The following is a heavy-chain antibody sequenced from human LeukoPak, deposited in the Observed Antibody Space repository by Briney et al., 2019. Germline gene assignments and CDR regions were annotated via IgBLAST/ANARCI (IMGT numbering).Heavy chain of an antibody. V-gene: IGHV3-23*01. Sequence: ETLSLTCTVSGGSISSYYWSWIRQPPGKGLEWVSGISVSGGNTFYADSVKGRFTISRDNSKNTLYLQMNSLRAEDTAVYYCAKRRTNYDILTGDFDYWGQGTLVTVSS. CDR2: ISVSGGNT. CDR1: GGSISSYY. D-gene: IGHD3-9*01. J-gene: IGHJ4*02. CDR3: AKRRTNYDILTGDFDY.